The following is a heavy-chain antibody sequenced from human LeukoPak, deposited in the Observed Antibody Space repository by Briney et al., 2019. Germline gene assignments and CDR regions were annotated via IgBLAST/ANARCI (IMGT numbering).Heavy chain of an antibody. J-gene: IGHJ5*02. CDR1: GDSISTYY. D-gene: IGHD6-25*01. CDR3: ARHSARGFDP. V-gene: IGHV4-59*08. CDR2: ISYRGGT. Sequence: PAETLTLTCTVSGDSISTYYWSWIRQPPGKGLEWIGYISYRGGTNYNPSLESRVTISEDTSNNQFSLKLSSVTAADTAVYLCARHSARGFDPWGQGPLVTVSS.